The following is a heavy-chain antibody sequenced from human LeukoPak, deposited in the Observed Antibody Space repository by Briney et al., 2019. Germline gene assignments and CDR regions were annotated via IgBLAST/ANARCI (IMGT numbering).Heavy chain of an antibody. V-gene: IGHV3-21*01. CDR2: ISGGSNYI. D-gene: IGHD4-23*01. J-gene: IGHJ4*02. CDR1: GFTFSSYY. Sequence: GGSLRLSCAASGFTFSSYYMNWVRQAPGKGLEWVSSISGGSNYINYADSVKGRFIISRNNAENSLSLHMNSLTSEDTAVYFCARDLILPQGGGTSFDHWGQGTLVTVCS. CDR3: ARDLILPQGGGTSFDH.